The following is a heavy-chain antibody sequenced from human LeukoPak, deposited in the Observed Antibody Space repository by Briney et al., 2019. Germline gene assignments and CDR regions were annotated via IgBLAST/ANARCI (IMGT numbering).Heavy chain of an antibody. CDR2: ISYDGREE. CDR3: ALDRRVTTRPRGYFDC. D-gene: IGHD1-1*01. CDR1: GFTFSGYA. V-gene: IGHV3-30*04. Sequence: GTSLRLSCAASGFTFSGYAMHWVRQAPGKGLEWVAVISYDGREEDYADYVKGRLTISRDSANSLHLQMNSLRDEDTAVYYCALDRRVTTRPRGYFDCWGQGTLVTVSS. J-gene: IGHJ4*02.